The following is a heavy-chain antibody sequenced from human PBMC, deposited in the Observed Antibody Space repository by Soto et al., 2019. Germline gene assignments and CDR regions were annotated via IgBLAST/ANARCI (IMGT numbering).Heavy chain of an antibody. D-gene: IGHD3-10*01. V-gene: IGHV1-69*01. J-gene: IGHJ6*02. CDR3: ARVLYYGSGSYSPYGMDV. CDR2: VSPPFRTS. Sequence: QVQLVQSGAEVKKPGSSVKVSCKTSGVSFSHNGIGWVRQAPGHGLEWMGGVSPPFRTSNYARKFQGRISITADASTGTVNMELSSLTSEDTAQYYCARVLYYGSGSYSPYGMDVWGQWTTVTISS. CDR1: GVSFSHNG.